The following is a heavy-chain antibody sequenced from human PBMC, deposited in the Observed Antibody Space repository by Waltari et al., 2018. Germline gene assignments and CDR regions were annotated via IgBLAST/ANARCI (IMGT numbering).Heavy chain of an antibody. Sequence: QITLKESGPTLVKPTQTLTLTCSFSGFSLTTSGLSVGWIRQPPGKALEWLALIYWNDDKYYSPSLKTRLTITKDTSKNQVVLTMTNMDPVDTATYYCAHGLSYGYSFDVWGQGTLVTVSS. J-gene: IGHJ4*02. D-gene: IGHD5-18*01. V-gene: IGHV2-5*01. CDR1: GFSLTTSGLS. CDR2: IYWNDDK. CDR3: AHGLSYGYSFDV.